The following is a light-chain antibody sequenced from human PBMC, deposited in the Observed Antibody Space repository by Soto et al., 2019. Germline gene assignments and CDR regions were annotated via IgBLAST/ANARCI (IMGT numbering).Light chain of an antibody. V-gene: IGKV3-15*01. CDR1: QSVSIN. Sequence: EVVLTQSPATLSVSPGERATLSCRASQSVSINLAWYQHKPGQAPRLLIYGVSTRATGTPVRFSGSGSGTAVTLTLSSLQSDDFAVDYCQQYNHWPPYPFGQGTQLEIK. CDR2: GVS. J-gene: IGKJ2*01. CDR3: QQYNHWPPYP.